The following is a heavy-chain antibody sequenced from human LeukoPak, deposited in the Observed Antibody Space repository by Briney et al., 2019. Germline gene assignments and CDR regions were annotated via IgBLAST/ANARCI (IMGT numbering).Heavy chain of an antibody. J-gene: IGHJ1*01. CDR3: ATVGGPPGGGPFPFQR. D-gene: IGHD2-8*02. Sequence: PGGSLRLSCAASGFTFSDYTMNWVRQAPGQGLEWLSSISRTSDYIFYADSVKGRFTISRDNAENSLYLQMNSLRAEDTAIYFCATVGGPPGGGPFPFQRWGQGTLVTVSS. V-gene: IGHV3-21*01. CDR2: ISRTSDYI. CDR1: GFTFSDYT.